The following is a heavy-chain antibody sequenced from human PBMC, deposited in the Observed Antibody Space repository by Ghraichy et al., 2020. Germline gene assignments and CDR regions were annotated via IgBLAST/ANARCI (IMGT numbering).Heavy chain of an antibody. D-gene: IGHD5-18*01. CDR2: IYYSGST. CDR1: GGSISSSSYY. Sequence: SETLSLTCTVSGGSISSSSYYWGWIRQPPGKGLEWIGSIYYSGSTYYNPSLKRRVTISVDTSKNQFSLKLSSVTAADTAVYCCARIIGVSYGYAFCVDCWSQGTLVTVSS. CDR3: ARIIGVSYGYAFCVDC. J-gene: IGHJ4*02. V-gene: IGHV4-39*01.